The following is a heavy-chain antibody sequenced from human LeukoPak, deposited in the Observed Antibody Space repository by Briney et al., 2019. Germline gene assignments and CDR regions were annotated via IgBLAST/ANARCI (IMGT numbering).Heavy chain of an antibody. CDR3: ASAIPSGVPDQSN. CDR1: GFTFSSFW. J-gene: IGHJ4*02. D-gene: IGHD2-2*02. V-gene: IGHV3-74*01. CDR2: INQDGSRT. Sequence: GGSLRLSCAASGFTFSSFWMHWVRQAPGKGLVWVSHINQDGSRTTYADSVKGRFTISRDNAKNTLYLQMNSLRAGDTAVYYCASAIPSGVPDQSNWGRGTLVTVSS.